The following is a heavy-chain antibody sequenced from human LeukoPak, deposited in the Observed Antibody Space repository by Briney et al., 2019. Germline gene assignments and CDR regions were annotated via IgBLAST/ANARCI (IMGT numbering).Heavy chain of an antibody. D-gene: IGHD5-12*01. CDR3: ARRSGYSGYDLDY. CDR1: GYTFTSYA. Sequence: ASVKVSCKASGYTFTSYAMHWVRQAPGQRLEWMGWINAGNGNTKYSQKFQGRVTITRDTSASTAYMELNSLRSEDTAVYYCARRSGYSGYDLDYWGQGTLVTVSS. J-gene: IGHJ4*02. CDR2: INAGNGNT. V-gene: IGHV1-3*01.